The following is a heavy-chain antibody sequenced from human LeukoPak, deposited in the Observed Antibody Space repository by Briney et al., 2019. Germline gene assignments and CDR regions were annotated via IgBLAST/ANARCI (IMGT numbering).Heavy chain of an antibody. CDR2: INHSGST. CDR3: ARVMGAVGGGCYFDY. J-gene: IGHJ4*02. Sequence: SETLSLTCAVYGGSFSGYHWSWIRQPPGKGLEWIGEINHSGSTNYNPPLKSRVTMSVDTSKNQFSLKLRSVTAADTAVYHCARVMGAVGGGCYFDYWGQGTLVTVSS. CDR1: GGSFSGYH. V-gene: IGHV4-34*01. D-gene: IGHD2-8*01.